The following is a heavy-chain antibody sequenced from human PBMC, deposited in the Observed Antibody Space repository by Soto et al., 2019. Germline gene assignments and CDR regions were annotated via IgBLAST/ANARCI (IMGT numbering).Heavy chain of an antibody. Sequence: QVQLQESGPGLVKPSETLSLTCTISGGSISSYYWSWIRQPPGKGLEWIGCFYYSGSTNYNPSLKSRVTISVDTSKNQFSLKLSSVTAADTAVYYCASDSTLLDAFDIWGQGTMVTVSS. D-gene: IGHD1-26*01. J-gene: IGHJ3*02. CDR3: ASDSTLLDAFDI. CDR1: GGSISSYY. V-gene: IGHV4-59*01. CDR2: FYYSGST.